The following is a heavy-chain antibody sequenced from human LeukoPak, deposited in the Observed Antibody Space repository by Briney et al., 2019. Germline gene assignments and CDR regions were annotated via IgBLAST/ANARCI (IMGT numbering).Heavy chain of an antibody. D-gene: IGHD6-13*01. Sequence: PGGSLRLSCTASGFTFGDYATSWFRQAPGKGLEWVGFIRSKAYGGTTEYAASVKGRFTISRDDSKSIAYLQMNSLKTEDTAVYYCTRGYSRESFDYWGQGTLVTVSS. V-gene: IGHV3-49*03. CDR1: GFTFGDYA. J-gene: IGHJ4*02. CDR3: TRGYSRESFDY. CDR2: IRSKAYGGTT.